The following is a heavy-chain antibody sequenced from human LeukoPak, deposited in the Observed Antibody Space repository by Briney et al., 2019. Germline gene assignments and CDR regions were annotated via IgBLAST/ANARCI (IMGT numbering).Heavy chain of an antibody. D-gene: IGHD4/OR15-4a*01. Sequence: GGSLRLSCASSGFTFSDYAMIWVRQAPGKGLEWVSSISGSGSRTYYTESVKGRFTISRDNSKNTLYLQMSSLRADETAIYYCASRSSAEIGPLDFWGQGTLVTVSS. CDR3: ASRSSAEIGPLDF. CDR1: GFTFSDYA. CDR2: ISGSGSRT. J-gene: IGHJ4*02. V-gene: IGHV3-23*01.